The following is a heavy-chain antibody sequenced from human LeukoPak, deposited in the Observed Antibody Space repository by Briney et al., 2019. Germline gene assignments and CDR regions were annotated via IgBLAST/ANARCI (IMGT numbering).Heavy chain of an antibody. J-gene: IGHJ4*02. CDR3: AKDGGKGEYYFDY. CDR2: ISSSSSTI. D-gene: IGHD4-23*01. V-gene: IGHV3-48*01. Sequence: GGSLRLSCAASGFTFSSYSMNWVRQAPGKGLEWVSYISSSSSTIYYADSVKGRFTISRDNSKNTLYLQMNSLRAEDTAVYYCAKDGGKGEYYFDYWGQGTLVTVSS. CDR1: GFTFSSYS.